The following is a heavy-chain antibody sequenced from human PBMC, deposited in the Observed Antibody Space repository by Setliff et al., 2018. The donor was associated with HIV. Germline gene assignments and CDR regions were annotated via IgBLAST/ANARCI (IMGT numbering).Heavy chain of an antibody. V-gene: IGHV4-34*01. CDR1: GGSFSGYY. J-gene: IGHJ5*02. CDR3: ARGYDFWSGKAPHWFDP. Sequence: SETLSLTCAVYGGSFSGYYWSWIRQSPGKGLEWIGEINHSGSINYNPSLKSRVSISVDKSKNQFLLKLNSVTAADTAVYYCARGYDFWSGKAPHWFDPWGQGTLVTVSS. D-gene: IGHD3-3*01. CDR2: INHSGSI.